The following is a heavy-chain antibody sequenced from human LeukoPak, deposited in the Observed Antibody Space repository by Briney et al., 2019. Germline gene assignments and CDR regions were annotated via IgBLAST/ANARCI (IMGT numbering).Heavy chain of an antibody. D-gene: IGHD3-10*01. V-gene: IGHV4-30-2*01. Sequence: PSETLSLTCAVSGGSISSGGYSWSWIRQPPGKGLEWIGYIYHSGSTYYNPSLKSRVTISVDRSKNQLSLKLSSVTAADTAVYYCARGGGRFGEFTAFDYWGQGTLVTVSS. CDR3: ARGGGRFGEFTAFDY. CDR1: GGSISSGGYS. J-gene: IGHJ4*02. CDR2: IYHSGST.